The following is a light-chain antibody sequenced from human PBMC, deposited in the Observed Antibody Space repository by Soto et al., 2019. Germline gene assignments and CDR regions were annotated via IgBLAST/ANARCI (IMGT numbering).Light chain of an antibody. CDR1: QSVSNKY. CDR3: QQDDSSWT. Sequence: EIVLTQSPGTLSLSAGERATISCWASQSVSNKYLAWYQQKPGHAPRLLIYGASSRATGIPDRFSGSGSGTDFTLTISRLEPEDFAVYYCQQDDSSWTFGQGTKVDIK. J-gene: IGKJ1*01. V-gene: IGKV3-20*01. CDR2: GAS.